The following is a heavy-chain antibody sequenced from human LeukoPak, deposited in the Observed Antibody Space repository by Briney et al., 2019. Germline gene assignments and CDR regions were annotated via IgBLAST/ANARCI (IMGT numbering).Heavy chain of an antibody. CDR1: GFTFSNAW. V-gene: IGHV3-15*01. CDR2: IKSKTDGGTT. D-gene: IGHD2-2*01. CDR3: TTVVVPAAIHYYYYYYMDV. J-gene: IGHJ6*03. Sequence: GGSLRLSCAASGFTFSNAWMSWVRQAPGKGLEWVGRIKSKTDGGTTDYAAPVKGRFTISRDDSKNTLYLQMNSLKTEDTAVYYCTTVVVPAAIHYYYYYYMDVWGKGTTVTVSS.